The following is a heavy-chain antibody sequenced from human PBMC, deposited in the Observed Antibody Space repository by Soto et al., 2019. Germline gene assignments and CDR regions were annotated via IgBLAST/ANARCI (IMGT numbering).Heavy chain of an antibody. CDR3: ATDGVRHNWNDEPHWFDP. CDR2: IWYDGSKK. CDR1: GFIFSSYG. J-gene: IGHJ5*02. D-gene: IGHD1-20*01. Sequence: GGSLRLSCVASGFIFSSYGMHWVRQAPGKGLEWVAIIWYDGSKKYYADSVKGRFTISRDNSKNTLYLQMNSLRAEDTAVYYCATDGVRHNWNDEPHWFDPWGQGTLVTV. V-gene: IGHV3-33*01.